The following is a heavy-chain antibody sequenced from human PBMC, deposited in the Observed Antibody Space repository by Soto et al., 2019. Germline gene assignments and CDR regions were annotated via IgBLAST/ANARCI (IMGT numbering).Heavy chain of an antibody. CDR1: GFTFSSYE. D-gene: IGHD3-16*01. V-gene: IGHV3-48*03. Sequence: GGSLRLSCAASGFTFSSYEMNWVRQAPGKGLEWVSYISSSGSTIYYADSVKGRFTISRDNAKNSLYLQMNSLRAEDTAVYYCATSTPMISVTWHYYYYGMDVWGQGTTVTVSS. CDR3: ATSTPMISVTWHYYYYGMDV. CDR2: ISSSGSTI. J-gene: IGHJ6*02.